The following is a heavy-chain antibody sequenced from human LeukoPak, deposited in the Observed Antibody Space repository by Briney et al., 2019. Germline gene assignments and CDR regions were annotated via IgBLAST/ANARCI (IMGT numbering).Heavy chain of an antibody. D-gene: IGHD4-23*01. CDR1: GFTVNMYW. CDR2: INKDGSDK. V-gene: IGHV3-7*01. CDR3: ARDAGYGGNSDY. J-gene: IGHJ4*02. Sequence: GGSLRLSCAAAGFTVNMYWMTWVRQAPGKGLESVAYINKDGSDKYYVDSVKGRFTVSRDNAKNSLYLQMNSLRAEDTAVYYCARDAGYGGNSDYWGQGTLVTVSS.